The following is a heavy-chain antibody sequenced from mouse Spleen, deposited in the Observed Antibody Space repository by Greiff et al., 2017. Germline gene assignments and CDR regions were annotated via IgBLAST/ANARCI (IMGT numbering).Heavy chain of an antibody. CDR3: ARHSFFDY. CDR2: ISSGGGNT. V-gene: IGHV5-9*04. J-gene: IGHJ2*01. Sequence: EVKVEESGGGLVKLGGSLKLSCAASGFTFSSYAMSWVRQTPEKRLEWVATISSGGGNTYYPDSVKGRFTISRDNAKNTLYLQMSSLKSEDTAMYYCARHSFFDYWGQGTTLTVSS. CDR1: GFTFSSYA.